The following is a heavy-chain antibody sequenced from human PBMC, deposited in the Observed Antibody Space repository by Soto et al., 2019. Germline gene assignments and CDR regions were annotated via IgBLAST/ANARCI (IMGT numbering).Heavy chain of an antibody. V-gene: IGHV3-33*01. D-gene: IGHD6-13*01. CDR2: IWYDGSNK. J-gene: IGHJ4*02. Sequence: QVQLVESGGGVVQPGRSLRLSCAASGFTFSSYGMHWVRQAPGKGLEWVAVIWYDGSNKYYADSVKGRFTISRDNSKNTLYLQMNSLRAEDTAVYYCARGLIAAAGMFPYYFDYWGQGTLVTVSS. CDR3: ARGLIAAAGMFPYYFDY. CDR1: GFTFSSYG.